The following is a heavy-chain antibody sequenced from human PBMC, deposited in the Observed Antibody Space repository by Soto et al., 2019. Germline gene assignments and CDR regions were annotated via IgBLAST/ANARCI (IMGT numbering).Heavy chain of an antibody. CDR3: ARDVSFNFDY. V-gene: IGHV1-46*01. Sequence: GASVKVSCKASGYSFTSYYLHWLRQAPGQGLEWMGIINPSGGSTTYAQKFQGGVTMTRDTSTSTIYMELSSLRSEDTAVYYCARDVSFNFDYWGQGTLVTVSS. J-gene: IGHJ4*02. CDR1: GYSFTSYY. CDR2: INPSGGST.